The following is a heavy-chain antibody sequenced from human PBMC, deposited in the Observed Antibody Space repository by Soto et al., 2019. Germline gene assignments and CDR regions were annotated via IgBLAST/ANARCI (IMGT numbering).Heavy chain of an antibody. Sequence: HPGGSLRLSCAASGFTVSSNYMSWVRQAPGKGLEWVSVIYSGGSTYYADSVKGRFTISRHNSKNTLYLQMNSLRAEDTAVYYCARVYNEGTLYYYYYMDVWGKGTTVTVS. CDR1: GFTVSSNY. D-gene: IGHD1-20*01. J-gene: IGHJ6*03. V-gene: IGHV3-53*04. CDR3: ARVYNEGTLYYYYYMDV. CDR2: IYSGGST.